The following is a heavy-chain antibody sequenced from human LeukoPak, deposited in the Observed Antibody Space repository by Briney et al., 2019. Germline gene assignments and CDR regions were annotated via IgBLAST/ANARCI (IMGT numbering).Heavy chain of an antibody. V-gene: IGHV3-23*01. CDR1: GFTFSSYA. J-gene: IGHJ4*02. CDR3: AKLYCSSTSRSYDY. CDR2: ISGSGGSA. Sequence: GGSLRLSCAASGFTFSSYAMSWVRQAPGKGLEWVSAISGSGGSAYYGDSVKGRFTISRDKSKNTLHLQMNSLRAEDTAVYYCAKLYCSSTSRSYDYWGQGTLVTVSS. D-gene: IGHD2-2*01.